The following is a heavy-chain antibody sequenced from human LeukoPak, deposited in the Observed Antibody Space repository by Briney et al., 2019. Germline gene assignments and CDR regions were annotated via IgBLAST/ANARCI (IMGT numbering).Heavy chain of an antibody. Sequence: SETLSLTCTVSGESISGYYWSWIRQPPGKGLEWIGYIYYSGSTNYNPSLKSRVTISVDTFKNQFSLKLSSVTAADTAVYYCARGYCSGGSCYSYYYYNYMDVWGKGTTVTVSS. CDR1: GESISGYY. D-gene: IGHD2-15*01. CDR2: IYYSGST. J-gene: IGHJ6*03. CDR3: ARGYCSGGSCYSYYYYNYMDV. V-gene: IGHV4-59*12.